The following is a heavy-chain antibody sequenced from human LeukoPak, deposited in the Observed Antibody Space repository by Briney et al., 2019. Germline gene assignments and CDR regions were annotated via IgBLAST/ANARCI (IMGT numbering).Heavy chain of an antibody. CDR2: IYSGGST. V-gene: IGHV3-66*01. Sequence: PRGSLTLSCAVYRFTVSSNYMSWVRPAPGEGLEWVSVIYSGGSTYYADSLKGRFTISRDNSTNTLYFQMDGLRPRTMPVYYCASLYDSGSYVDYWGQGTLVTVSS. J-gene: IGHJ4*02. CDR3: ASLYDSGSYVDY. CDR1: RFTVSSNY. D-gene: IGHD3-10*01.